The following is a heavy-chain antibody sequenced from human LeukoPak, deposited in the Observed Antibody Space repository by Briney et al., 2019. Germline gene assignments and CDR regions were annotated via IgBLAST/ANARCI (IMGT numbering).Heavy chain of an antibody. Sequence: SETLSLTCAVYGGSFSGYYWSWIRQPPGKGLEWIGEINHSGSTNYNPSLKSRVTISVDTSKNQFSLKLSSVTAADTAVYYCARNYYDSSGQPFDYWGQGTLVTVSS. CDR1: GGSFSGYY. CDR3: ARNYYDSSGQPFDY. J-gene: IGHJ4*02. CDR2: INHSGST. D-gene: IGHD3-22*01. V-gene: IGHV4-34*01.